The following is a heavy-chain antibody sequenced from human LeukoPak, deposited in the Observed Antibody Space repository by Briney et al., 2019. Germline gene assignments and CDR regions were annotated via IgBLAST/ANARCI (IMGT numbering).Heavy chain of an antibody. J-gene: IGHJ5*02. CDR1: GGSISSSSYY. Sequence: PSETLSLTCTVSGGSISSSSYYWGWIRQPPGKGLEWIGSIYYSGSTYYNPSLKSRVTISVDTSKNQFSLKLSSVTAADTAVYYCARGGHRRYYYTSGSAFDPWGQGTLVTVSS. D-gene: IGHD3-10*01. CDR2: IYYSGST. V-gene: IGHV4-39*01. CDR3: ARGGHRRYYYTSGSAFDP.